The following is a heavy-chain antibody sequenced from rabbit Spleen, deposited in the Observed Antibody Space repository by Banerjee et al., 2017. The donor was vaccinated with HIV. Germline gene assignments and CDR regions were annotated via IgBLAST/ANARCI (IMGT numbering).Heavy chain of an antibody. D-gene: IGHD6-1*01. CDR3: VRSLRDYSWGVDL. CDR2: IYGGSGGT. CDR1: GFSFSSSYY. V-gene: IGHV1S40*01. J-gene: IGHJ3*01. Sequence: QSLEESGGGLVQPEGSLTLTCTASGFSFSSSYYMCWVRQAPGKGLEWIACIYGGSGGTYYASWAKGRFTISKTSSTTVTLQMTSLTAADTATYFCVRSLRDYSWGVDLWGQGTLVTVS.